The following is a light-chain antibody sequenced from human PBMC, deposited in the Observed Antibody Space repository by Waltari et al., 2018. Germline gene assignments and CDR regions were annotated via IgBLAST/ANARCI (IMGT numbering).Light chain of an antibody. V-gene: IGKV1-5*03. Sequence: DIQMTQSPSTLSASVGDSVTITCRASQSISSWLAWYQQKPGKAPKLLIYEASSLERGVPSRFSGSGSETEFTLTISSLQPDDFATYYCQQYNSYWWTFGQGAKVEIK. CDR1: QSISSW. J-gene: IGKJ1*01. CDR3: QQYNSYWWT. CDR2: EAS.